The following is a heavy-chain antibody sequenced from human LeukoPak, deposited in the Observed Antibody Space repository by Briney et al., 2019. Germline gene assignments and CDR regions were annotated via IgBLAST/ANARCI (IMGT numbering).Heavy chain of an antibody. CDR2: IYYSGST. CDR3: ARTVLNVVGATPYFDY. CDR1: GGSISSYY. V-gene: IGHV4-59*01. Sequence: TSGTLSLTCTASGGSISSYYLSWIRQPPGKGLEWIGYIYYSGSTNYNPYLKSRVTISVDTSKNQFSLKLSSVTAADTAVYYCARTVLNVVGATPYFDYWGQGTLVTVSS. D-gene: IGHD1-26*01. J-gene: IGHJ4*02.